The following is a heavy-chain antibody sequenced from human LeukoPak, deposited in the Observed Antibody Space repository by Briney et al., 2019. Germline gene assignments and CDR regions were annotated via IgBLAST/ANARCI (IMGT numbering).Heavy chain of an antibody. V-gene: IGHV1-46*01. J-gene: IGHJ5*02. D-gene: IGHD4-17*01. CDR2: INPSGGST. CDR1: GYTFSTYY. CDR3: ARDNSGDHETNWFDP. Sequence: ASVKVSCKESGYTFSTYYMHWVRQDPGHGLEWMGVINPSGGSTSNAQKIQGIITMASSTTTQSFYMELSSLRSEATVLYYCARDNSGDHETNWFDPWGQGTLVTVSS.